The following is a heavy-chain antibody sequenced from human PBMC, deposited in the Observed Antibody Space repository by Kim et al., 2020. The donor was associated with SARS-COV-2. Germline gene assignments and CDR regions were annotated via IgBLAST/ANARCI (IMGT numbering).Heavy chain of an antibody. CDR1: GYTFTTYA. Sequence: ASVKVSCKTSGYTFTTYAMSWVRQAPGQGLEWLGWINTNTGDPTYARVFRGRFVFSLVTSVSTAYLQIPSLKAAGTAVYYCARYTSFYLIGYFVSWGQGT. D-gene: IGHD3-16*02. CDR3: ARYTSFYLIGYFVS. V-gene: IGHV7-4-1*01. CDR2: INTNTGDP. J-gene: IGHJ4*03.